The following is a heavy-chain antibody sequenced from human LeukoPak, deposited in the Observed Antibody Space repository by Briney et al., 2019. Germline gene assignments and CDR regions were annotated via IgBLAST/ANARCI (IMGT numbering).Heavy chain of an antibody. J-gene: IGHJ3*01. V-gene: IGHV1-18*01. CDR3: ARDHQQLGAFDV. CDR2: ISAYNGNT. Sequence: ASVKISCKASGYTFTSYGISWVRQAPGQGLEWMGWISAYNGNTNYAQKLQGRATMTTDTSTSTAYMELRSLRSDDTAVYYCARDHQQLGAFDVWGQGTMVTVSS. D-gene: IGHD6-13*01. CDR1: GYTFTSYG.